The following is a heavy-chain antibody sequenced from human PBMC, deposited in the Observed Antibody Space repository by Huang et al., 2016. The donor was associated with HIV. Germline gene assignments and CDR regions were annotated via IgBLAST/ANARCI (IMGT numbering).Heavy chain of an antibody. V-gene: IGHV3-74*01. Sequence: EEHLVESGGDLVQPGGSLRLSCEASGFNFSNYWMQWVRQAPGKGLMWVSRIKIDGITTNYADSVKCRFTISRNNAKNTLDLQMNSLTAEDTAIYYCARAGGFEIWGQGTVVTVSS. CDR1: GFNFSNYW. D-gene: IGHD2-15*01. J-gene: IGHJ3*02. CDR3: ARAGGFEI. CDR2: IKIDGITT.